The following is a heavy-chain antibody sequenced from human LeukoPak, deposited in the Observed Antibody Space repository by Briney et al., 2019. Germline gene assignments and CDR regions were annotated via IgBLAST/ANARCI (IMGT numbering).Heavy chain of an antibody. V-gene: IGHV1-46*03. CDR1: GYTFTSYY. CDR2: INPSGGST. J-gene: IGHJ4*02. CDR3: AREITLGYCSSTSCPSADY. D-gene: IGHD2-2*01. Sequence: ASVKVSCKASGYTFTSYYMHWVRQAPGQGLEWMGIINPSGGSTSYAQKFQGRVTMTRDTSTSTVYMELSSPRSEDTAMYYCAREITLGYCSSTSCPSADYWGQGTLVTVSS.